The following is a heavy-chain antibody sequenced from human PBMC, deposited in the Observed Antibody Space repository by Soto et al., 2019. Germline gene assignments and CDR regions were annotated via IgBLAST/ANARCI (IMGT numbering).Heavy chain of an antibody. CDR3: ARIQDYVWGSYPYDV. D-gene: IGHD3-16*02. Sequence: XGPTLVNPTETLTLTCTVSGFSLNEARLGVSWIRQPPGRALEWLAHIFSNDEKSYSTSLYNRLTISKDTSKSQVVLTMTNMGPVDTATYFCARIQDYVWGSYPYDVWGQGSLVTVSS. J-gene: IGHJ4*02. CDR1: GFSLNEARLG. CDR2: IFSNDEK. V-gene: IGHV2-26*01.